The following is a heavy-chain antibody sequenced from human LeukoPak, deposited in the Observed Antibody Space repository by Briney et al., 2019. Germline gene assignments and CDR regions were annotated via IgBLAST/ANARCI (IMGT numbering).Heavy chain of an antibody. D-gene: IGHD6-19*01. V-gene: IGHV4-61*02. CDR2: IYTSGST. Sequence: SQTLSLTCTVSGGSISSGSYYWSWIRQPAGKGLEWIGRIYTSGSTNYNPSLKSRVTVSVDTSKNQFSLKLSSVTAADTAVYYCARVPNEYSSGWTYNWFDPWGQGTLVTVSS. CDR1: GGSISSGSYY. CDR3: ARVPNEYSSGWTYNWFDP. J-gene: IGHJ5*02.